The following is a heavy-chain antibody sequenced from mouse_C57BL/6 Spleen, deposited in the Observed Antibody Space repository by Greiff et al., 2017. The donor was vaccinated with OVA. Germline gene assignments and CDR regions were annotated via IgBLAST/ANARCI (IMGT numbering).Heavy chain of an antibody. J-gene: IGHJ4*01. CDR3: AREGTTDYAMDY. CDR2: IYPRSGNT. Sequence: VQLQQSGAELARPGASVKLSCKASGYTFTSYGISWVKQRTGQGLEWIGEIYPRSGNTYYNEKFKGKATLTADKSSSTAYMELRSLTSEDSAVYFCAREGTTDYAMDYWGQGTSVTVSS. V-gene: IGHV1-81*01. D-gene: IGHD1-1*01. CDR1: GYTFTSYG.